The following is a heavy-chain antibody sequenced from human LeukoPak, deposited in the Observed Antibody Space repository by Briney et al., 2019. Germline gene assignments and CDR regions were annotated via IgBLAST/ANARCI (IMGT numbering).Heavy chain of an antibody. CDR2: VCYSGST. V-gene: IGHV4-59*02. D-gene: IGHD2-21*01. CDR3: AREANSPTARYWYFDL. J-gene: IGHJ2*01. Sequence: SETLTLTCAVSGGPVSSYYWSWMRQPPGKGLEWIGYVCYSGSTNYNPALKSRVTTSFDTSENQFSLTLSSASAADMAVYSCAREANSPTARYWYFDLWGRGTQVTVSS. CDR1: GGPVSSYY.